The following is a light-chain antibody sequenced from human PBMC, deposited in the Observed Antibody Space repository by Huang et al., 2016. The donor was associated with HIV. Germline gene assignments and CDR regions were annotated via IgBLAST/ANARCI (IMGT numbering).Light chain of an antibody. CDR1: QSVGYY. CDR2: DTS. CDR3: QQRSSGVT. Sequence: IVLTQSPATLSWSPGEGVTLSCRASQSVGYYLAWYPQNPGQSPKLLIYDTSNRATGTPGRFSGSGSGTDFTLTISSLESEDFAVYYCQQRSSGVTFGGGTKVQVK. J-gene: IGKJ4*01. V-gene: IGKV3-11*01.